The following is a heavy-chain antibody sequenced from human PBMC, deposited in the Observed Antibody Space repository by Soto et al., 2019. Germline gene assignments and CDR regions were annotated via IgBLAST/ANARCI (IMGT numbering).Heavy chain of an antibody. CDR2: IKSKTDGWTT. CDR3: TTVGTTRAFDI. V-gene: IGHV3-15*01. Sequence: GGSLRLSCAASGFTFSNAWMSWVRQAPGKGLEWVGRIKSKTDGWTTDYAAPVKGRFTISRDDSKNTLYLQMNSLKTEDTAVYYCTTVGTTRAFDIWGQGTMVTVSS. J-gene: IGHJ3*02. D-gene: IGHD1-7*01. CDR1: GFTFSNAW.